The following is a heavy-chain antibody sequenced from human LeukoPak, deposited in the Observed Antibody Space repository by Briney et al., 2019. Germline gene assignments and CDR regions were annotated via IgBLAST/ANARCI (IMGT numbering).Heavy chain of an antibody. V-gene: IGHV4-34*01. D-gene: IGHD2-21*01. J-gene: IGHJ4*02. Sequence: PSETLSLTCAVYGGSFSGYYWSWIRQPPGKGLEWIGEINHSGSTYYNPSLKSRVTISVDRSKNQFSLKLSSVTAADTAVYYCARGIRKPDYWGQGTLVTVSS. CDR3: ARGIRKPDY. CDR1: GGSFSGYY. CDR2: INHSGST.